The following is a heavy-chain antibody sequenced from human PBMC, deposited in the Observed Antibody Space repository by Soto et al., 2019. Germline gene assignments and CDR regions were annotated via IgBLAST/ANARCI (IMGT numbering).Heavy chain of an antibody. CDR3: AKVEYGQPEAFDS. CDR2: ISHDGQNI. Sequence: QEQLVESGGGVVQPGRSLRLSCAASGFAFSNQGMHWVRRAPGKGLEWVALISHDGQNIYYADSVKGRFSVYRDYSKNILILQLSSLRRNDTAVYYCAKVEYGQPEAFDSWGLGTMVTVSS. V-gene: IGHV3-30*18. CDR1: GFAFSNQG. D-gene: IGHD2-8*02. J-gene: IGHJ4*02.